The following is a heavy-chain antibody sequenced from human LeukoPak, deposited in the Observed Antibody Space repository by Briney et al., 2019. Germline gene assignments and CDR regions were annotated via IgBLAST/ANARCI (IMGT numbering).Heavy chain of an antibody. CDR3: ARELEGDYSYDFWSGYRHPKNWFDP. CDR1: GYTFTSYG. J-gene: IGHJ5*02. Sequence: ASVKVSCKASGYTFTSYGISWVRQAPGQGLEWMGWISAYNGNTNYAQKLQGRVTMTTDTSTSTAYMELRSLRSDDTAVYYCARELEGDYSYDFWSGYRHPKNWFDPWGQGTLVTVSS. D-gene: IGHD3-3*01. CDR2: ISAYNGNT. V-gene: IGHV1-18*01.